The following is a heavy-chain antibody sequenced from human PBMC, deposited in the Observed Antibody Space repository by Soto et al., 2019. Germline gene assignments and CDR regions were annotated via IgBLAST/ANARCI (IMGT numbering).Heavy chain of an antibody. J-gene: IGHJ4*02. V-gene: IGHV3-33*01. D-gene: IGHD1-1*01. CDR3: ARQSLGNIRLRGFDY. CDR1: GFTFSDFG. Sequence: QVQLVESGGGVAQPGRSLRLSCAASGFTFSDFGMHWVRQAPGKGLEWVAVIWYDGSNKYYVDSVKGRFTISRDNSKNTLYLQMNTLRPEDTAVYYCARQSLGNIRLRGFDYWGQGTLVTVSS. CDR2: IWYDGSNK.